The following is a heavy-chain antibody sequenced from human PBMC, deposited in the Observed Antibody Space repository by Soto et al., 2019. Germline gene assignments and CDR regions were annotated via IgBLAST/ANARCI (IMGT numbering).Heavy chain of an antibody. J-gene: IGHJ4*02. Sequence: SETLSLTCTVSGSSISSYYWSWIRQPPGKGLEWIGYIYYSGSTNYNPFLKSRVTMSVDTSKNQFSLKLISVTAADTAVYYCARGSDAGSSSGWYHFDYWGQGTLVTVSS. CDR3: ARGSDAGSSSGWYHFDY. D-gene: IGHD6-19*01. CDR2: IYYSGST. CDR1: GSSISSYY. V-gene: IGHV4-59*01.